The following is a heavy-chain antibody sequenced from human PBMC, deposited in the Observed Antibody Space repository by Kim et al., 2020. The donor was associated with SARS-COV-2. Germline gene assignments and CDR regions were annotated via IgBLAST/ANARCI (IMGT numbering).Heavy chain of an antibody. CDR3: TTDPLFIVGATRNYH. CDR2: IKSNADSGTT. CDR1: GFTFSNAC. D-gene: IGHD1-26*01. J-gene: IGHJ1*01. Sequence: GGSLRLSCAASGFTFSNACIMWVRQAPGKGLEWVGRIKSNADSGTTHYAAPVKGRFTISRDDSKNTLYLQMNSLKTEDTAVYYCTTDPLFIVGATRNYHWGQGALVSVSS. V-gene: IGHV3-15*01.